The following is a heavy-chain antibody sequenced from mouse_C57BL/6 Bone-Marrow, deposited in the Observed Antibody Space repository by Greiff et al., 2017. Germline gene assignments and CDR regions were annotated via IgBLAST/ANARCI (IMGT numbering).Heavy chain of an antibody. CDR1: GFTFSDYY. CDR3: ARHEVTPY. Sequence: EVMLVESGGGLVQPGGSLKLSCAASGFTFSDYYLYWVRQTPEKRLEWVAYISNGGGSTYYPDTVKGRFTISRDNAKNTLYLQMSRLKSEDTAMYYCARHEVTPYWGQGTLVTVSA. V-gene: IGHV5-12*01. J-gene: IGHJ3*01. CDR2: ISNGGGST. D-gene: IGHD2-2*01.